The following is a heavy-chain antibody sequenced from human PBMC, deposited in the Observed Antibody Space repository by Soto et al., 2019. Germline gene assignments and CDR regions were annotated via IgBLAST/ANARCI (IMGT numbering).Heavy chain of an antibody. V-gene: IGHV3-23*01. J-gene: IGHJ3*02. Sequence: PGGSLRLSCAASGFTFSSYAMSWVRQAPGKGLEWVSALSGSGGSPYYADSVKGRFTISRDNSKNTLFLQMNSLRADDTAVYYCAKATVTTRGAFDIWGQGTMVTVSS. CDR1: GFTFSSYA. CDR2: LSGSGGSP. D-gene: IGHD4-17*01. CDR3: AKATVTTRGAFDI.